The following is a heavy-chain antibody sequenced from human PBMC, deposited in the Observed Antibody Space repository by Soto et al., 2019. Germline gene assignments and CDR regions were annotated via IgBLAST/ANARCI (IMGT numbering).Heavy chain of an antibody. CDR3: ARSIVVVTAADY. D-gene: IGHD2-21*02. Sequence: QVQLVQSGDEVKKPGASVKASCKASGYTFTSYAMHWMRQAPGQGLEWMGWINAGNGNTKYSQKFQGRVTITRDTSASTAYMELSSLRSEDTAVYYCARSIVVVTAADYWGQGTLVTVSS. J-gene: IGHJ4*02. V-gene: IGHV1-3*01. CDR2: INAGNGNT. CDR1: GYTFTSYA.